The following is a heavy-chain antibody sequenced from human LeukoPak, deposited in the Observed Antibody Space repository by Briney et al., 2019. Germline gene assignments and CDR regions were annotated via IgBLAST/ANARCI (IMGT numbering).Heavy chain of an antibody. V-gene: IGHV3-48*03. CDR2: ISSTGSTI. CDR1: GFPFSSYE. J-gene: IGHJ4*02. CDR3: ARETGYYDSSGYLGSYFDY. D-gene: IGHD3-22*01. Sequence: GGSLRLSCAASGFPFSSYEMNWVRQAPGKGLEWVSYISSTGSTIYCADSVKGRFTISRDNAKNSLYLQMNSLRAEDTAVYYCARETGYYDSSGYLGSYFDYWGQGTLVTVSS.